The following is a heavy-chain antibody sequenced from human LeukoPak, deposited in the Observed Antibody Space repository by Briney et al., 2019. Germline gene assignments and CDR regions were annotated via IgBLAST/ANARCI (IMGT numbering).Heavy chain of an antibody. Sequence: ASVKVSCKASEYTFTSNDIHWLRQAPGQRLKWMGIINPSGGSKSYAQKFQGTVTMTRDTSTSTVYMELSSLRSEATAVYYCEREEPGGTFDYWGLGTLVSVSS. D-gene: IGHD3-16*01. V-gene: IGHV1-46*01. CDR2: INPSGGSK. CDR3: EREEPGGTFDY. J-gene: IGHJ4*02. CDR1: EYTFTSND.